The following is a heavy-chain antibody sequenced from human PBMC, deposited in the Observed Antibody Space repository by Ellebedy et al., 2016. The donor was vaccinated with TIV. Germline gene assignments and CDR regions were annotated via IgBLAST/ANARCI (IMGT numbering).Heavy chain of an antibody. CDR2: IIPIFGTA. CDR1: GGTFSSYA. J-gene: IGHJ6*02. CDR3: AREETYYYGSPV. Sequence: AASVKVSCKASGGTFSSYAISWVRQAPGQGLEWMGGIIPIFGTANYAQKFQGRVTITADESTSTAYMELSSLRSEDTAVYYCAREETYYYGSPVWGQGTTVTVSS. V-gene: IGHV1-69*13. D-gene: IGHD3-10*01.